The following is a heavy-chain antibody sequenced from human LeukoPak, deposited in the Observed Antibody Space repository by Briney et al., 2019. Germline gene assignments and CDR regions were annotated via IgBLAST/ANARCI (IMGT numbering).Heavy chain of an antibody. CDR1: GGTFSSYA. CDR3: ARDTGTDLYYFDY. Sequence: SVTVSFTASGGTFSSYAISWVRQAPGQGLEWMGGIIPIFGTANYAQKFQGRVTITTDESTSTAYMELSSLRSEDTAVYYCARDTGTDLYYFDYWGQGTLVTVAS. CDR2: IIPIFGTA. V-gene: IGHV1-69*05. J-gene: IGHJ4*02. D-gene: IGHD1-1*01.